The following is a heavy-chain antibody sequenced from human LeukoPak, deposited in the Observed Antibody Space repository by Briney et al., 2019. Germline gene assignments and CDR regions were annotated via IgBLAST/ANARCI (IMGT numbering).Heavy chain of an antibody. Sequence: SVKVSCKASGGTFSSCAISWVRQGPGHGLEWMGGNIPILGTANYAQKIQGRVTITADESTSTAYMELSSLRSEDTAVYYWARDRRIAAPGTDPYYYYYYMDVWGKGTTVTVSS. CDR3: ARDRRIAAPGTDPYYYYYYMDV. J-gene: IGHJ6*03. CDR2: NIPILGTA. V-gene: IGHV1-69*13. CDR1: GGTFSSCA. D-gene: IGHD6-13*01.